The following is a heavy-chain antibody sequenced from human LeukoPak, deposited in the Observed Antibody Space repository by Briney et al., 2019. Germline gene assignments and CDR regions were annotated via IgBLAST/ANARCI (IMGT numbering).Heavy chain of an antibody. CDR1: GYTFTSYY. CDR2: INPSGGST. J-gene: IGHJ4*02. D-gene: IGHD6-25*01. V-gene: IGHV1-46*03. Sequence: ASVKVSCKASGYTFTSYYMHWVRQAPGQGLEWMGIINPSGGSTSYAQKFQGRVTMTRDTSTSTAYMELRSLRSDDTAVYYCASGPRPHMHYWGQGTLVTVSS. CDR3: ASGPRPHMHY.